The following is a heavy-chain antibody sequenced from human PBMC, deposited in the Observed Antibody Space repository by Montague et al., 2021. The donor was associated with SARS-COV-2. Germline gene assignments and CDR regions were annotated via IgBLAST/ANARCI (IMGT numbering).Heavy chain of an antibody. Sequence: SETLSLTCAVYGGSFSGYYWSWIRQPPAEGLQWMGEINHRGSTNYNPSLNSRVTISVDTSKNQFSLQLISVTAADTAVYYCARVRAVPAAMRIFSLGRSYYGMDVWGQGTTVTVSS. CDR2: INHRGST. D-gene: IGHD2-2*01. V-gene: IGHV4-34*01. J-gene: IGHJ6*02. CDR3: ARVRAVPAAMRIFSLGRSYYGMDV. CDR1: GGSFSGYY.